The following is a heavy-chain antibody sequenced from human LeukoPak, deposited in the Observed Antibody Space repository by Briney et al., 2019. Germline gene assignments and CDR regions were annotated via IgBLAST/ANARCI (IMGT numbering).Heavy chain of an antibody. Sequence: GGSLRLSCAASGFTFSSYWMSWVRQAPGKGLEWVANIKQGGSEKYYVDSVKGRFTISRDNAKNSLYLQMNSLRAEDTAVYYCARDPIVGATGDDDYWGQGTLVTVSS. J-gene: IGHJ4*02. CDR3: ARDPIVGATGDDDY. V-gene: IGHV3-7*01. CDR1: GFTFSSYW. CDR2: IKQGGSEK. D-gene: IGHD1-26*01.